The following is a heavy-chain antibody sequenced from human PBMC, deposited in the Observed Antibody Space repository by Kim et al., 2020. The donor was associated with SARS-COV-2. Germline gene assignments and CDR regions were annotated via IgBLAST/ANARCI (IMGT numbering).Heavy chain of an antibody. Sequence: PSETLSLTCTVSGGSISSSSYYWGWIRQPPGKGLEWIGSIYYSGSTYYNPSLKSRVTISVDTSKNQFSLKLSSVTAADTAVYYCARHARDRTIFGVVIIRGAYFDYWGQGTLVTVSS. V-gene: IGHV4-39*01. D-gene: IGHD3-3*01. CDR2: IYYSGST. CDR3: ARHARDRTIFGVVIIRGAYFDY. CDR1: GGSISSSSYY. J-gene: IGHJ4*02.